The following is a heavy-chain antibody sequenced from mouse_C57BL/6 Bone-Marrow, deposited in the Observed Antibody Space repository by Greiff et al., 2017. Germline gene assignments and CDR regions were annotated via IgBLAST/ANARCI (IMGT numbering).Heavy chain of an antibody. CDR2: IYPSDSET. CDR1: GYTFTSYW. CDR3: ASPDGPEAY. J-gene: IGHJ3*01. Sequence: HVQLQQPGAELVRPGSSVKLSCTASGYTFTSYWMDWVQQRPGQGLEWIGNIYPSDSETHYNQTFKDKATLTVDKSSSTAYMQLSSLTSEDSAVYNGASPDGPEAYWGQGTLVTVSA. V-gene: IGHV1-61*01. D-gene: IGHD1-1*01.